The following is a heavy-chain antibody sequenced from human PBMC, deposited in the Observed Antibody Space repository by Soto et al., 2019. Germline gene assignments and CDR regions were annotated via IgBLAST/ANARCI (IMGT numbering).Heavy chain of an antibody. D-gene: IGHD5-12*01. CDR2: IYYSGST. J-gene: IGHJ4*02. Sequence: PSDTLSPTFTISGGPISNYYWIRIRQPPGMRLEWIGYIYYSGSTTYTPSLKSRVTISVDTSRNQFSLKLSSVTAADTAVYYCARARGNDWRSDYWGRGTLVTVSS. CDR1: GGPISNYY. V-gene: IGHV4-59*07. CDR3: ARARGNDWRSDY.